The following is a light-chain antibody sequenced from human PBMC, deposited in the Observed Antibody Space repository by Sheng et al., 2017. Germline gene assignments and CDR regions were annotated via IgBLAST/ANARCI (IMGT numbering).Light chain of an antibody. V-gene: IGKV1-5*03. CDR1: QSISPW. CDR3: QQYNIYPWT. Sequence: DIQMTQSPSTLSAFVGDRVTITCRASQSISPWLAWYQQKPGKAPKLLIYRASNLESGVPSRFSGSGSGTEFTLTISSLQPDDFATYYCQQYNIYPWTFGQGTKVDI. J-gene: IGKJ1*01. CDR2: RAS.